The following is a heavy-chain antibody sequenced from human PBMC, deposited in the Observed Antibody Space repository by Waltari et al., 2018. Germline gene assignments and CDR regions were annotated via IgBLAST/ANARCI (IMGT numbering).Heavy chain of an antibody. CDR2: ISPNNGDT. D-gene: IGHD5-12*01. CDR1: GYSFSYHH. CDR3: ARGGYSYGYGMDV. J-gene: IGHJ6*02. V-gene: IGHV1-2*04. Sequence: QVQLVQSGAEVKNLGASVRVSCQASGYSFSYHHMHWVRQAPGQGLEWVGWISPNNGDTNYAQRFQGWVTMTSDSSISTAYMELNRLRSDDTAVYYCARGGYSYGYGMDVWGQGTTVIVSS.